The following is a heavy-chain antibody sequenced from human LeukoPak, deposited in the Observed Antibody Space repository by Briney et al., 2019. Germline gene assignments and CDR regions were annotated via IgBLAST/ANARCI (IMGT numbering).Heavy chain of an antibody. J-gene: IGHJ4*02. CDR3: ARVGVEVELATFDY. Sequence: SETLSLTCTVSGGSITSYYWTWIRQPPGEGLEWIGYIYYTGSTNYNPSLKSRVTLSVDTTNNEVSLKLRSVTAADTAVYYCARVGVEVELATFDYWGRGTLVAVSS. CDR2: IYYTGST. V-gene: IGHV4-59*01. CDR1: GGSITSYY. D-gene: IGHD5-24*01.